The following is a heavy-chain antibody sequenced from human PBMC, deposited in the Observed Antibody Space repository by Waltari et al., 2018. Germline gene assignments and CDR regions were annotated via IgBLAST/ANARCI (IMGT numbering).Heavy chain of an antibody. J-gene: IGHJ4*02. D-gene: IGHD3-16*01. V-gene: IGHV1-18*04. CDR2: ISTYNGDT. Sequence: QVQLVQSGAEVKKPGASVKVSCKGSGYTFSDYGISWVRQAPGQGLEWMGWISTYNGDTNYVQNFQGRVTVTTDTSTSTAYMELRSLGSDDTAVYYCARDHGGTFGANDYWGQGTLVTVSS. CDR3: ARDHGGTFGANDY. CDR1: GYTFSDYG.